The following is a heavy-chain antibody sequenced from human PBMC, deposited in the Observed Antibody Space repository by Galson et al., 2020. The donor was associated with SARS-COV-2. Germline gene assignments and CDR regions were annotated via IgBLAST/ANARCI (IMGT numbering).Heavy chain of an antibody. CDR1: GFTFANYA. CDR3: AKEWDTGFDS. V-gene: IGHV3-43D*03. CDR2: ITWDGDNT. D-gene: IGHD2-8*02. Sequence: GESLKISCAASGFTFANYAMHWVRQPPGKGLEWVSLITWDGDNTYYAESVQGRFTISRDNSKNSLYLQMNSLRPEDTALYYCAKEWDTGFDSWGQGTLVTVSS. J-gene: IGHJ4*02.